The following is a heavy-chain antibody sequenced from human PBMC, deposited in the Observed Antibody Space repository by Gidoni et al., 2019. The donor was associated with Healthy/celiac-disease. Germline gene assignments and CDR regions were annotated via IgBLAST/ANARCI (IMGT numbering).Heavy chain of an antibody. D-gene: IGHD1-1*01. V-gene: IGHV4-59*08. J-gene: IGHJ4*02. CDR3: ARHFPTKAVSANFDY. Sequence: QVQLQESGPGLVKPSETLSLTCTVSGGSISSYYWSWIRQPPGKGLEWIGYIYYSGSTNYNPSLKSRVTISVDTSKNQFSLKLSSVTAADTAVYYCARHFPTKAVSANFDYWGQGTLVTVSS. CDR2: IYYSGST. CDR1: GGSISSYY.